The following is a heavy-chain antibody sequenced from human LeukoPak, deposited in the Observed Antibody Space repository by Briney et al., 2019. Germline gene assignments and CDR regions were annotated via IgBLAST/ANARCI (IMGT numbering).Heavy chain of an antibody. Sequence: SETLSLTCTVSGYSISSGYYWSWIRQPPGKGLEWIGEINRSGSTNYNPSLKSRVTISVDTSKNQFSLKLSSVTAADTAVYYCARSSGWYKGKNWFDPWGQGTLVTVSS. CDR1: GYSISSGYY. CDR3: ARSSGWYKGKNWFDP. J-gene: IGHJ5*02. V-gene: IGHV4-38-2*02. CDR2: INRSGST. D-gene: IGHD6-19*01.